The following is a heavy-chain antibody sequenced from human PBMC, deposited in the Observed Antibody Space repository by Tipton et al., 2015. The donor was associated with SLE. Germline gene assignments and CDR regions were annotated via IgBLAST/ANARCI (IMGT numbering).Heavy chain of an antibody. D-gene: IGHD5-24*01. Sequence: TLSLTCTVSGGSISSGSYYWSWIRQPAGKGLEWIGYIYTSGSTNYNPPLKSRVTIPVATSKNQFPLKLSSVTAADTAVYYCARGGITKGDYWGQGTLVTVSS. J-gene: IGHJ4*02. CDR2: IYTSGST. CDR1: GGSISSGSYY. V-gene: IGHV4-61*09. CDR3: ARGGITKGDY.